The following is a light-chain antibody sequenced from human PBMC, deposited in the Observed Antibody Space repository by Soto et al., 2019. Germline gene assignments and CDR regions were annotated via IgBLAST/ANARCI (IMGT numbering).Light chain of an antibody. Sequence: EIVLTQSPGTLSLSPGERATLSCMASQSVSSSYLAWYQQKPGQAPRLLIYDASSKATGIPDRFSGSGSGTDFTLTISRLEPEDFVVYYCQQYGSSPSTFGGGTKVDIK. J-gene: IGKJ4*01. CDR2: DAS. CDR1: QSVSSSY. CDR3: QQYGSSPST. V-gene: IGKV3-20*01.